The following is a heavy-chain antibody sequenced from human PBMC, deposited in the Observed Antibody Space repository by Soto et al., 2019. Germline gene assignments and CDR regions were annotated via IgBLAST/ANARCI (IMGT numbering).Heavy chain of an antibody. CDR1: GFTFSSYG. CDR2: IWYDGSNK. CDR3: AREAMDTAMADNWFDP. Sequence: GGSLRLSCAASGFTFSSYGMHWVRQAPGKGLEWVAVIWYDGSNKYYADSVKGRFTISRDNSKNTLYLQMNSLRAEDTAVYYCAREAMDTAMADNWFDPWGQGTLVTISS. J-gene: IGHJ5*02. D-gene: IGHD5-18*01. V-gene: IGHV3-33*01.